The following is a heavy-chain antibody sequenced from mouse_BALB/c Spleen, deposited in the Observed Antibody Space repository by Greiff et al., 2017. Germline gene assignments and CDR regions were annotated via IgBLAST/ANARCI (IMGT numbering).Heavy chain of an antibody. CDR1: GFTFSSYT. CDR2: ISSGGSYT. D-gene: IGHD4-1*01. CDR3: TRDGNEGDY. Sequence: EVKLVESGGGLVKPGGSLKLSCAASGFTFSSYTMSWVRQTPEKRLEWVATISSGGSYTYYPDSVKGRFTISRDNAKNTLYLQMSSLKSEDTAMYYCTRDGNEGDYWGQVTTLTVSS. V-gene: IGHV5-6-4*01. J-gene: IGHJ2*01.